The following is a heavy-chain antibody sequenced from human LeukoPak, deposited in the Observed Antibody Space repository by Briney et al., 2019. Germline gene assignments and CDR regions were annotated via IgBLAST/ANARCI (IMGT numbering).Heavy chain of an antibody. D-gene: IGHD7-27*01. CDR2: IHHSGST. J-gene: IGHJ4*02. CDR1: GASISSSYW. CDR3: ATNVGKTFDH. Sequence: SETLSLTCAVSGASISSSYWWNWVRQAPGKGLEWIGQIHHSGSTNYDPSLKSRVTISVDKSTNQFSLKLTSVPAADTAAYYCATNVGKTFDHWSQGTLVTVSS. V-gene: IGHV4-4*02.